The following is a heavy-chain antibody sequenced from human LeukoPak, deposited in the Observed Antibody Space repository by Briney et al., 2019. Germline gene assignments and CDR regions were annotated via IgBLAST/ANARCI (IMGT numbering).Heavy chain of an antibody. J-gene: IGHJ4*02. CDR3: AKDLRASYGSGSYSTLDY. Sequence: GGSLRLSCAASGFTFSSYAMSWVRQAPGKGLEWVSVISGSDGSTYYEDSVKGRFTISRDNSKNTLYLQMNSLRAEDTAVYYCAKDLRASYGSGSYSTLDYWGQGTLVTVSS. V-gene: IGHV3-23*01. CDR1: GFTFSSYA. D-gene: IGHD3-10*01. CDR2: ISGSDGST.